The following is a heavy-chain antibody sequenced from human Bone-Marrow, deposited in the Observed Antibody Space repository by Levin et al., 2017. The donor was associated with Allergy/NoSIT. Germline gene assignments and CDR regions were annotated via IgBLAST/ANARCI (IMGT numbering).Heavy chain of an antibody. CDR1: GGSFSGYY. Sequence: SQTLSLTCAVYGGSFSGYYWSWIRQPPGKGLEWIGEINHSGSTNYNPSLKSRVTISVDTSKNQFSLKLSSVTAADTAVYYCARGRGGVGATPNYYGMDVWGQGTTVTVSS. J-gene: IGHJ6*02. CDR2: INHSGST. D-gene: IGHD1-26*01. CDR3: ARGRGGVGATPNYYGMDV. V-gene: IGHV4-34*01.